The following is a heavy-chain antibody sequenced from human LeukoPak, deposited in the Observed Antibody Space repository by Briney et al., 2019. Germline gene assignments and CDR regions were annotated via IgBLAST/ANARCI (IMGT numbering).Heavy chain of an antibody. CDR2: ISSSGTII. Sequence: GGSLRLSCAASGFTFSSYEMNWVRQAPGKGLEWLSYISSSGTIIHYVDSVKGRFTISRDNVKSSLYLQMNSLRAEDTAVYYCAREEKHEYCGGDCFDYWGQGTLVTVSS. CDR1: GFTFSSYE. D-gene: IGHD2-21*01. J-gene: IGHJ4*02. V-gene: IGHV3-48*03. CDR3: AREEKHEYCGGDCFDY.